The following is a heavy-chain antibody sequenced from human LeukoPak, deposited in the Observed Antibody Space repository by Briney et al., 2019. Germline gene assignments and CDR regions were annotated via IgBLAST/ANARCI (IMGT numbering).Heavy chain of an antibody. V-gene: IGHV1-2*02. CDR1: GYTFTGYY. D-gene: IGHD2-2*01. J-gene: IGHJ4*02. CDR3: ASTPGYCSSTSCYRGGVFDY. CDR2: INPNSGGT. Sequence: ASVKVSCKASGYTFTGYYMHWVRQAPGQGLEWMGWINPNSGGTNYAQKFQGRVTMTRDTSISTAYMELSSLRSEDTAVYYCASTPGYCSSTSCYRGGVFDYWGQGTLVTVSS.